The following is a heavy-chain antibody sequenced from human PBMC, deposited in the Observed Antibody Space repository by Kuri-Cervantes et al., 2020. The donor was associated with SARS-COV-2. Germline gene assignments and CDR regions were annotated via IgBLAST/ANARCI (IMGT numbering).Heavy chain of an antibody. J-gene: IGHJ6*02. V-gene: IGHV3-23*01. CDR3: AKCGELLTSSYYYYGMDV. CDR1: GFTFSSYA. Sequence: GESLKISCAASGFTFSSYALSCVRQAPGKGLEWVTAISGSGGSTYYADSVKGPFTISRDNSKNTLYLQMNSLRAVDTAVYYCAKCGELLTSSYYYYGMDVWRQGTTITVSS. D-gene: IGHD1-26*01. CDR2: ISGSGGST.